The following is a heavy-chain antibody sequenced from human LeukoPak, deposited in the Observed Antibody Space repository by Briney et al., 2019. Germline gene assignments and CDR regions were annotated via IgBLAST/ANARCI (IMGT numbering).Heavy chain of an antibody. D-gene: IGHD5-18*01. CDR1: GFTFSSYA. J-gene: IGHJ6*02. CDR3: ARGNVDTAMVGVGYYYYGMDV. Sequence: GRSLRLSCSASGFTFSSYAMHWVRQAPGKGLEWVAVISYDGSNKYYAGSVKGRFTISRDNSKNTLYLQMNSLRAEDTAVYYCARGNVDTAMVGVGYYYYGMDVWGQGTTVTVSS. V-gene: IGHV3-30*04. CDR2: ISYDGSNK.